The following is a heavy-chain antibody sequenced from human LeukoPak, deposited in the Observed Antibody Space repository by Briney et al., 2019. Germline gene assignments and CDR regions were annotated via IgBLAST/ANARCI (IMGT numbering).Heavy chain of an antibody. V-gene: IGHV3-74*01. CDR2: INADGSGI. CDR3: ATDRHFTVDV. Sequence: GGSLRLSCVASGFASSGFTFRDYWMQWVRQAPGKGLVWVARINADGSGITYADSVKGRFTVSRDNAKNTLNLQMNSLRAEDTAVYFCATDRHFTVDVWGQGTTVTVSS. CDR1: GFTFRDYW. J-gene: IGHJ6*02.